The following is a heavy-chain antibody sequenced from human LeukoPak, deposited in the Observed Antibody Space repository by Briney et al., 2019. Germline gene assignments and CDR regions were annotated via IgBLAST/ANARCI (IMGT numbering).Heavy chain of an antibody. Sequence: EPSETLSLTCTVSGGSISSSSYYWGWIRQPPGKGLEWIGSIYYSGSTYYNPSLKSRVTISVDTSKNQFSLKLSSVTAADTAVYYCARHRHDFWSGYYAFDIWGQGTMVTVSS. CDR3: ARHRHDFWSGYYAFDI. CDR2: IYYSGST. V-gene: IGHV4-39*01. D-gene: IGHD3-3*01. J-gene: IGHJ3*02. CDR1: GGSISSSSYY.